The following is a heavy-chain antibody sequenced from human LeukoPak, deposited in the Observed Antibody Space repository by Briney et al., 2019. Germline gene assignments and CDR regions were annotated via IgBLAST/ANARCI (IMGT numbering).Heavy chain of an antibody. CDR2: IYTSENT. CDR3: ARGPPYRYCSGGSCYRSIGGPRDAFDI. J-gene: IGHJ3*02. D-gene: IGHD2-15*01. Sequence: SETLSLTCTVSGGSISSYYWSWIRQPAGKALEWIGRIYTSENTNYNPSLKSRVTMSVDTSKNQLSLKLSSVTAADTAVYYCARGPPYRYCSGGSCYRSIGGPRDAFDIWGQGTMVTVSS. CDR1: GGSISSYY. V-gene: IGHV4-4*07.